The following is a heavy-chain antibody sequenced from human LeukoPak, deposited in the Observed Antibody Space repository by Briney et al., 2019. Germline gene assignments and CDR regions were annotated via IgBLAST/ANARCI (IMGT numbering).Heavy chain of an antibody. CDR2: IYYSGST. J-gene: IGHJ6*03. D-gene: IGHD1-7*01. Sequence: SETLSLTCTVSGGSISSGGYYWSWIRQHPGKGLEWIGYIYYSGSTYYNPSLKSRVTISVDTSKNQFSLKLSSVTAADTAVYYCASLELRHQVRDYYYYYMDVWGKGTTVTVSS. CDR3: ASLELRHQVRDYYYYYMDV. V-gene: IGHV4-31*03. CDR1: GGSISSGGYY.